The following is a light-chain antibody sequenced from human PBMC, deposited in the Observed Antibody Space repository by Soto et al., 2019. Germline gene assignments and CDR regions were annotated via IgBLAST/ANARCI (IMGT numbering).Light chain of an antibody. Sequence: DVQMTQSPSTLSASVGDRVTITCRASQSISRWFDWYQQNPGKAPKLLIYAASTLQSGVKSRLSGGGSGTDFTLTISSLQPEDFATYYCQQVNVYPSTFGGGTKVDI. CDR1: QSISRW. J-gene: IGKJ4*01. V-gene: IGKV1-5*01. CDR3: QQVNVYPST. CDR2: AAS.